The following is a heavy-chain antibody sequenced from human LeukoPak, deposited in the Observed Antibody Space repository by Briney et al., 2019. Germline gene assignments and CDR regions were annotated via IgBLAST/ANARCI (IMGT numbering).Heavy chain of an antibody. D-gene: IGHD3-22*01. Sequence: GGSLRLSCTASGFTFDDYAMHWVRQAPGKGLEWVSAITGGGTTTYYADSVKGRFTISRDNSKNTLYLQMNSLRAEDTALYYCAKVSGSSGYFQLPIDFWGQGTLVTVSS. CDR2: ITGGGTTT. CDR3: AKVSGSSGYFQLPIDF. V-gene: IGHV3-23*01. CDR1: GFTFDDYA. J-gene: IGHJ4*02.